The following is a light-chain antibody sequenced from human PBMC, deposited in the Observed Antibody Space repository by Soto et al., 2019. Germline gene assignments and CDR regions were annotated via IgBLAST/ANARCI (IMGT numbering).Light chain of an antibody. Sequence: QSALTQPASVSGSPGQSITISCTGTSSDVGGYAYVSWYQQYPGKAPKLVISEVTNRPSGISHRFSGSRSGNTASLTISGLQADDEADNYCSSFAGSYSFVFGGGTKLTVL. J-gene: IGLJ3*02. CDR1: SSDVGGYAY. CDR2: EVT. V-gene: IGLV2-14*01. CDR3: SSFAGSYSFV.